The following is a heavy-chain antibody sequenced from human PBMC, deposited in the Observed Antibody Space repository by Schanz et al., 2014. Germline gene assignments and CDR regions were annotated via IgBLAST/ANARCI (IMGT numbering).Heavy chain of an antibody. CDR3: ARARYTGYDCSGY. J-gene: IGHJ4*02. Sequence: QVQLVQSGPAVKKPGASMKVSCLASGYSFTEYFLHWVRQAPGQGLEWMGRINPNSGETNYEQKFKGRVTLTSDTSISPAFMELSGLTSDDSATYFCARARYTGYDCSGYWGQGTLLIVSS. D-gene: IGHD5-12*01. CDR1: GYSFTEYF. CDR2: INPNSGET. V-gene: IGHV1-2*02.